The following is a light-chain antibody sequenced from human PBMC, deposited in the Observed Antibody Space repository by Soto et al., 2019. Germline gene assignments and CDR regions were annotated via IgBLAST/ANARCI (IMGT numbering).Light chain of an antibody. Sequence: EIVLTQSPGTLSLSPGERATLSCRASQSVSSSYLAWYQQKPGQAPRLLVYGASSRATGIPDRFSGSGSRTDLTLTISRVEPEDFAVYYCQHYGSSPFTFGPGTRVDIK. CDR1: QSVSSSY. CDR2: GAS. J-gene: IGKJ3*01. V-gene: IGKV3-20*01. CDR3: QHYGSSPFT.